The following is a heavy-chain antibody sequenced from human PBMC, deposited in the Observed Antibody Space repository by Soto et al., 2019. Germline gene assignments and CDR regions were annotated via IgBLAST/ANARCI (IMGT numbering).Heavy chain of an antibody. Sequence: QVQLVESGGGVVQPGRSLRLSCAASGFTFSSYTMHWVRQAPGKGLEWVAVFSSDGSTKFYADSVKGRFNISRDNSKSTLSLQTTSLRVEDTSVYYCARGGEAPMTKLLDYWGQGTLVTVSS. CDR1: GFTFSSYT. CDR3: ARGGEAPMTKLLDY. J-gene: IGHJ4*02. CDR2: FSSDGSTK. D-gene: IGHD2-2*01. V-gene: IGHV3-30-3*01.